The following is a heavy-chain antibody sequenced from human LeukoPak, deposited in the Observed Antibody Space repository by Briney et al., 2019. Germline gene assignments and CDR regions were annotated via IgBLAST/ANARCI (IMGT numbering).Heavy chain of an antibody. CDR1: GFTFSSYG. CDR3: AKHRVTMIVVVTDFDY. D-gene: IGHD3-22*01. J-gene: IGHJ4*02. CDR2: ISGSGGST. V-gene: IGHV3-23*01. Sequence: PGGSLRLSCAASGFTFSSYGMSWVRQAPGKGLEWVSAISGSGGSTYYADSVKGRFTISRDNSKNTLYLQMNSLRAEDTAVYYCAKHRVTMIVVVTDFDYWGQGTLVTVSS.